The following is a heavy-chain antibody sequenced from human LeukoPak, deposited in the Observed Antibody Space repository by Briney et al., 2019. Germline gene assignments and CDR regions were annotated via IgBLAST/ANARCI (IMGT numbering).Heavy chain of an antibody. J-gene: IGHJ2*01. CDR1: GYTFTGYY. V-gene: IGHV1-2*02. CDR3: AIQPWGSGSNWYFDL. Sequence: ASVKVSCKTSGYTFTGYYIHWVRQAPGQGLEWMGWINPNSGGTDYAQKFQGRVTMTRDTSISTAYMELSGLSSDDTAVYYCAIQPWGSGSNWYFDLWGRGTLVTVSS. CDR2: INPNSGGT. D-gene: IGHD7-27*01.